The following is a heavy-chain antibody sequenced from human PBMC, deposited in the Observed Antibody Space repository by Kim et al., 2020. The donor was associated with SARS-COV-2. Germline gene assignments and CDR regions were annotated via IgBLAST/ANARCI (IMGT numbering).Heavy chain of an antibody. Sequence: GGSLRLSCAASGLTFNIAWMSWVRQAPGKGLEWVGRIKSRVDGGTTDYAAPVKGRFTISRDDSRTTVSLQMNGLKTEDTAVYYCTAALLTGSEIWGQGSLVTVSS. D-gene: IGHD3-9*01. J-gene: IGHJ4*02. CDR1: GLTFNIAW. V-gene: IGHV3-15*01. CDR3: TAALLTGSEI. CDR2: IKSRVDGGTT.